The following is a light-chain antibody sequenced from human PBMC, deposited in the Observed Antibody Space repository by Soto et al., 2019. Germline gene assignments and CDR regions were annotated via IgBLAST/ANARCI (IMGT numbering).Light chain of an antibody. CDR1: SSNIGSDF. Sequence: QSVLTQPPSASGTPGQRVTISCSGSSSNIGSDFVYWYQQLPGTAPKLLIYYNYQRPSGVPDRFSGSKSGTSGSLAISDLRSEDEADYYCSAWDDSLSAYVFGAGTKVTVL. CDR2: YNY. J-gene: IGLJ1*01. CDR3: SAWDDSLSAYV. V-gene: IGLV1-47*01.